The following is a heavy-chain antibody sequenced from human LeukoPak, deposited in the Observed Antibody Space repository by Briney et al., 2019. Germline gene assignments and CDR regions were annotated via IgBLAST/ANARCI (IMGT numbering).Heavy chain of an antibody. J-gene: IGHJ4*02. Sequence: QSGGSLRLSCAASGFTFSSYWMHWVRQAPGKGLVWVSRISSDGSMTTYPDSVKGRFTISRDNAKNTLYLQMNSLRAEDTAVYYCARDPGSFYGYWGQGTPVTVSS. CDR1: GFTFSSYW. V-gene: IGHV3-74*03. D-gene: IGHD1-26*01. CDR2: ISSDGSMT. CDR3: ARDPGSFYGY.